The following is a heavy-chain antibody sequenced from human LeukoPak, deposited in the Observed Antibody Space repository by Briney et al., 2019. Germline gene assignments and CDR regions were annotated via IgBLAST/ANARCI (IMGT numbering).Heavy chain of an antibody. CDR1: GGSISSYY. CDR2: IYYSGST. V-gene: IGHV4-59*01. J-gene: IGHJ3*02. D-gene: IGHD3-22*01. CDR3: ASNTYDSSGYYLGYHAFDI. Sequence: SETLSLICTVSGGSISSYYWSWIRQPPGKGLEWIGYIYYSGSTNYNPSLKSRVTISVDTSKNQFSLKLSSVTAADTAVYYCASNTYDSSGYYLGYHAFDIWGQGTMVTVSS.